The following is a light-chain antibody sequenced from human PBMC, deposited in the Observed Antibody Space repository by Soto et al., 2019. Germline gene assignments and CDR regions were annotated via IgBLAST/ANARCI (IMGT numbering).Light chain of an antibody. V-gene: IGKV1-5*03. Sequence: DIQRTQPPSTLSASIGDRVTITCRASQTISSWWAWYQQKPGKAPKLLIYKASTLKSGVPSRFSGSGSGTEFTLAISRLEPEDFAVYYCQQYGRSARTFGQGTKVDI. J-gene: IGKJ1*01. CDR3: QQYGRSART. CDR2: KAS. CDR1: QTISSW.